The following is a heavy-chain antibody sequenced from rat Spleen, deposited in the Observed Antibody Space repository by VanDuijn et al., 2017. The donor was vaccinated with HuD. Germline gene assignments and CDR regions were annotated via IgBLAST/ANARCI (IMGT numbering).Heavy chain of an antibody. CDR2: ITNTGDPT. D-gene: IGHD1-10*01. CDR1: GFTFNNYW. CDR3: SNSGGDY. V-gene: IGHV5-31*01. J-gene: IGHJ2*01. Sequence: EVQLVESGGGLVQPGRSLKLSCVASGFTFNNYWMTWIRQAPGKGLEWVASITNTGDPTYYPDSVRGRFTISRDNAKSTLYPQMNSLRCEDTATYYCSNSGGDYWGRGVMVTVSS.